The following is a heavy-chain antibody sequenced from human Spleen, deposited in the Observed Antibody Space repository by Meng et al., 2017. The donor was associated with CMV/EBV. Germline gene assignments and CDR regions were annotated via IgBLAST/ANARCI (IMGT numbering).Heavy chain of an antibody. J-gene: IGHJ6*02. CDR2: INPSNGGT. Sequence: ASVRVSCKASGYNFTGYYMHWVRQAPGQGLEWMGWINPSNGGTNYAQKFQGRVTMTGDTSITTAYMELSRLRSDDMALYYCARVKRYCTGGSCSSTGYYGMDVWGQGTTVTVSS. CDR1: GYNFTGYY. D-gene: IGHD2-15*01. V-gene: IGHV1-2*02. CDR3: ARVKRYCTGGSCSSTGYYGMDV.